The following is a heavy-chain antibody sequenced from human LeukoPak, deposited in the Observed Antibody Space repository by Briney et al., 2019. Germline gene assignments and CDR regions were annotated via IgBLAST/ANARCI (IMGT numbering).Heavy chain of an antibody. CDR2: IYDSGST. V-gene: IGHV4-59*01. CDR1: GGSISSYY. D-gene: IGHD5-18*01. Sequence: PSETLSLTCTASGGSISSYYWSWIRQPPGKGLEWIGYIYDSGSTNYNPSLKSRVTISVDTSKNQFSLKLSSVTAADTAMYYCARGRKYTNGYRVTELGSGYFDYWGQGILVTVSS. J-gene: IGHJ4*02. CDR3: ARGRKYTNGYRVTELGSGYFDY.